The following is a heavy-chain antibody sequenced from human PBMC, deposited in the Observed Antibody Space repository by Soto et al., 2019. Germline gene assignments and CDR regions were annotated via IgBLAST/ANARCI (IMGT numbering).Heavy chain of an antibody. CDR1: GGTINSYH. D-gene: IGHD3-16*01. CDR3: ARGGLTRFDS. Sequence: QVQLQESGPGLVRPSETLALTCSVAGGTINSYHWSWIRQPPGKGLEWMGYIYYGGNSVYNPSLKSRVTLSAAADESQVSLRLTSVTAADTAVYYCARGGLTRFDSWGQGTLVTVSS. CDR2: IYYGGNS. J-gene: IGHJ4*02. V-gene: IGHV4-59*08.